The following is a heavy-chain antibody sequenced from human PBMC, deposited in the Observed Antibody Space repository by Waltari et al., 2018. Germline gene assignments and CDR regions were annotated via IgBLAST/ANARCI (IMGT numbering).Heavy chain of an antibody. CDR2: INTNTGNP. D-gene: IGHD6-19*01. CDR1: GYTFTSYA. CDR3: ARDARVAVAGSGGWFDP. Sequence: QVQLVQSGSELKKPGASVKVSCKASGYTFTSYAMNWVRQAPGQGLEWMGWINTNTGNPTYAQGFTGRCVFSLYTSVSTAYLQISSLKAEDTAVYYCARDARVAVAGSGGWFDPWGQGTLVTVSS. V-gene: IGHV7-4-1*02. J-gene: IGHJ5*02.